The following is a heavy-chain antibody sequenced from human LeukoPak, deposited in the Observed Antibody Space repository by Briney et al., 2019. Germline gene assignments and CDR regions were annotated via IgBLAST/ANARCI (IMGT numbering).Heavy chain of an antibody. D-gene: IGHD4-17*01. CDR3: ARITVTSGYYYMDV. Sequence: SETLSLTCTASGGSISSYYRSWIRQPPGKGLEWIGYIYYSGSTNYNPSLKSRVTISVDTSKNQFSLKLSSVTAADTAVYYCARITVTSGYYYMDVWGKGTTVTVSS. CDR1: GGSISSYY. J-gene: IGHJ6*03. V-gene: IGHV4-59*01. CDR2: IYYSGST.